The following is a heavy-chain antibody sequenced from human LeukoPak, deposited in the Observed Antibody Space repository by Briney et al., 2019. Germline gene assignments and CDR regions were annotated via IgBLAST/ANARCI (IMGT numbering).Heavy chain of an antibody. V-gene: IGHV1-18*01. CDR1: GYTFTSYG. CDR2: ITAYNGNT. Sequence: AASVKVSCKVSGYTFTSYGISWVRHAPGQGLEWMGWITAYNGNTNYAQKLQGTVTMTTDTSTSTAYMELRSLRSDDTAVYYCARELRRYCSSTSCSDAFDIWGQGTMVTVSS. D-gene: IGHD2-2*01. CDR3: ARELRRYCSSTSCSDAFDI. J-gene: IGHJ3*02.